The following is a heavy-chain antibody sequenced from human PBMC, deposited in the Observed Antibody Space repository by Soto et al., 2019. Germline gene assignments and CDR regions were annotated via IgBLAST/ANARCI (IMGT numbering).Heavy chain of an antibody. J-gene: IGHJ4*02. CDR2: ISGSGGST. D-gene: IGHD3-3*01. Sequence: EVQLLESGGGLVQPGGSLRLSCAASGFTFSSYAMSWVRQAPGKGLEWVSAISGSGGSTYYADSVKGRFTISRDNSKNTLYLQMNSLRAEDTAVYYCAKEPDYDFWSGYPPLTDYFDYWGQGTLVTVSS. V-gene: IGHV3-23*01. CDR3: AKEPDYDFWSGYPPLTDYFDY. CDR1: GFTFSSYA.